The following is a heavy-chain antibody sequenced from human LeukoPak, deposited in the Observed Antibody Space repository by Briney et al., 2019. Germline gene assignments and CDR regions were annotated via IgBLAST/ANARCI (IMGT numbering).Heavy chain of an antibody. CDR3: ARGSITMVRGVPDY. CDR1: GYTFTDYY. D-gene: IGHD3-10*01. J-gene: IGHJ4*02. CDR2: INPNSGDT. Sequence: ASVKVSCKPSGYTFTDYYMHWVRQAPGQGLEWMGWINPNSGDTSYAQKFQGRVTMTRDTSISTAYMELSRLTSDDAAVYYCARGSITMVRGVPDYWGQGTLVTVSS. V-gene: IGHV1-2*02.